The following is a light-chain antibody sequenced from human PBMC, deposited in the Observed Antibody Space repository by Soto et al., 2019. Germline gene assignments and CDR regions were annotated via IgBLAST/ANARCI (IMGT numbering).Light chain of an antibody. CDR1: QSLLHLNGNNY. CDR2: LGS. Sequence: DIVMTQSPLSLPVTPGEPASISCRSSQSLLHLNGNNYLDWYLQKPGQSPQLLIYLGSNRASGVPDRFSGSGSGPDFTLTISRLEPEDFAVYFCQHYGDSPWTFGQGTKVDIK. J-gene: IGKJ1*01. V-gene: IGKV2-28*01. CDR3: QHYGDSPWT.